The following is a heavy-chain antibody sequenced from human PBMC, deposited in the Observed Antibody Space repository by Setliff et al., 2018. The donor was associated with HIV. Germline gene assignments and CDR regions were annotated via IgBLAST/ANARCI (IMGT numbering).Heavy chain of an antibody. CDR1: GYTFSSND. Sequence: ASVKVSCKASGYTFSSNDINWVRQATGHGLEWMGWMNPNSGNTGYAQKFQGRVTMTRDTSISTAYMELNNLKFEDTAVYYCARARRDSYDRGRRNHYYIDVWGKGTTVTVSS. V-gene: IGHV1-8*01. CDR3: ARARRDSYDRGRRNHYYIDV. CDR2: MNPNSGNT. D-gene: IGHD3-22*01. J-gene: IGHJ6*03.